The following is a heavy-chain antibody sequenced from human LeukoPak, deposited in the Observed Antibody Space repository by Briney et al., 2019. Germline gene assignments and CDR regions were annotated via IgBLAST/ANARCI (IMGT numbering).Heavy chain of an antibody. CDR1: GYSFTSYW. CDR3: ASHFYDSSGYGDY. V-gene: IGHV5-51*01. Sequence: GQSLKISCKGSGYSFTSYWIGWVRQMPGKGLEGMGIIYPGDSDTRYSPSFQGQVTISADKSISTAYLQWSSLKASDTAMYYCASHFYDSSGYGDYWGQGTLVTVSS. J-gene: IGHJ4*02. D-gene: IGHD3-22*01. CDR2: IYPGDSDT.